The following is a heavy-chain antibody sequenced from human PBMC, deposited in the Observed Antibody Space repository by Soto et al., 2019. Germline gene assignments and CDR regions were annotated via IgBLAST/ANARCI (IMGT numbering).Heavy chain of an antibody. D-gene: IGHD3-10*01. J-gene: IGHJ6*03. CDR3: ARGYYYGSGSYYYYYYYMDV. Sequence: GGSLRLSCAASGFTFSSYGMHWVRQAPGKGLEWVAVIWYDGSNKYYADSVKGRFTISRDNSKNTLYLQMNSLRAEDTAVYYCARGYYYGSGSYYYYYYYMDVWGKGTTVTVSS. V-gene: IGHV3-33*01. CDR1: GFTFSSYG. CDR2: IWYDGSNK.